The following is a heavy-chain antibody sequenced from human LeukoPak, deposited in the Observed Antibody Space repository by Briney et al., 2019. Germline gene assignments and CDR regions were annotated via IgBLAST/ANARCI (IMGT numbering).Heavy chain of an antibody. CDR2: IRGSGGST. Sequence: GGSLRLSCAASGFTFSSYAMSWVRQAPGKGLEWVSGIRGSGGSTYYADSVKGRFTISRDNSKNTLYLQMNSLRAEDTAVYYCAKAGDGYNYLLYFDYWGQGTLVTVSS. CDR3: AKAGDGYNYLLYFDY. CDR1: GFTFSSYA. J-gene: IGHJ4*02. V-gene: IGHV3-23*01. D-gene: IGHD5-24*01.